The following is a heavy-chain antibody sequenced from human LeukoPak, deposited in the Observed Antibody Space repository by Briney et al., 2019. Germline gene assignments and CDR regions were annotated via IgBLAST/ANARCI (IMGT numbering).Heavy chain of an antibody. D-gene: IGHD6-19*01. V-gene: IGHV4-59*01. J-gene: IGHJ5*02. CDR1: GGSISSYY. CDR3: ARRVAVAASFWFDP. CDR2: IYYSGST. Sequence: SETLSLTCTVSGGSISSYYWSWIRQPPGKGLEWIGYIYYSGSTNYNPSLKSRVTISVDTSKNQFSLKLSSVTAADTAVYYCARRVAVAASFWFDPWGQGTLVTVSS.